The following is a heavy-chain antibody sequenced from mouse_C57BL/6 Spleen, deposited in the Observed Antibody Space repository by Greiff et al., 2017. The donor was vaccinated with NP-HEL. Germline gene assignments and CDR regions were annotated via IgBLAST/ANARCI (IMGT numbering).Heavy chain of an antibody. CDR2: IDPSDSYT. CDR3: ARVSAWFAY. CDR1: GYTFTSYW. V-gene: IGHV1-69*01. J-gene: IGHJ3*01. Sequence: QVQLQQPGAELVMPGASVKLSCKASGYTFTSYWMHWVKQRPGQGLEWIGEIDPSDSYTNYNQKFKGKSTLTVDKSSSTAYMQLSSLTSEDSAVYCCARVSAWFAYWGQGTLVTVSA.